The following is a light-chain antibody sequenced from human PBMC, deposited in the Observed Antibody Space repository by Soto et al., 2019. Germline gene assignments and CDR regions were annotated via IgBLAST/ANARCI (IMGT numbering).Light chain of an antibody. J-gene: IGKJ1*01. CDR1: QHVDRY. CDR2: SAS. CDR3: QQSSNSPWS. Sequence: DIQMTQSPSSLSASVGDSVTITCRTSQHVDRYLSWYQQIPGRAPKLLIYSASSLVSGAPPRLRGSGSGTEFTLSISGLEREGFATCVCQQSSNSPWSFGQGTKGDI. V-gene: IGKV1-39*01.